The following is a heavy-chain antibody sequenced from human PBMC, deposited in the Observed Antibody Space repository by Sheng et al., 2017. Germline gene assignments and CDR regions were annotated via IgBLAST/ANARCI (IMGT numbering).Heavy chain of an antibody. Sequence: QVQLVQSGAEMKKPGSSVKVTCKASGDTFSRHAISWVRQAPGQGLEWMGGIIPILSLTNYAQKFQDRLTITADKSTTTAHMELSSLTSEDTAVYFCAKRDSTSTSGDGFFYYYMDVWGQGTTVTVSS. CDR1: GDTFSRHA. CDR2: IIPILSLT. D-gene: IGHD2-2*01. V-gene: IGHV1-69*10. CDR3: AKRDSTSTSGDGFFYYYMDV. J-gene: IGHJ6*03.